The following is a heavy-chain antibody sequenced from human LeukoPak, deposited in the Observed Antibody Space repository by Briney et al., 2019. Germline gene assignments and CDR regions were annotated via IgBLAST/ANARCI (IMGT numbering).Heavy chain of an antibody. CDR2: ISSDGATQ. CDR3: AKGCLGGGNCFFFQH. J-gene: IGHJ1*01. Sequence: GGSLRLSCAASGFAFDNYGMHWVRQAPGKGLEWVADISSDGATQYYADSVKGRFTISRDNPKNTLNLQMNSLRPGDTAVYYCAKGCLGGGNCFFFQHWGQGTLVTVSS. V-gene: IGHV3-30*18. D-gene: IGHD2-15*01. CDR1: GFAFDNYG.